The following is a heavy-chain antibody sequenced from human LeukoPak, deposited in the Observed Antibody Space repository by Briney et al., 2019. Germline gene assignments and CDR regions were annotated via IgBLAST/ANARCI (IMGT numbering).Heavy chain of an antibody. J-gene: IGHJ4*02. D-gene: IGHD3-9*01. CDR3: SRYDILTGPAY. CDR2: ISYDGSNK. Sequence: GRSLRLSCAASGFTFSSYGMHWVRQAPGRGLEWVAVISYDGSNKYYADSVKGRFTISRDNSKNTLYLQMNSLRAEDTAVYYCSRYDILTGPAYWGQGTLVTVSS. CDR1: GFTFSSYG. V-gene: IGHV3-30*03.